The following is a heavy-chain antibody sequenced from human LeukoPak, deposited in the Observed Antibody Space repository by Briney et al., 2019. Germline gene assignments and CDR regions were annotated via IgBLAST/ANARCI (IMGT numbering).Heavy chain of an antibody. CDR2: ISLSSGGT. CDR3: ARGLTVLRFLEWLVFGY. V-gene: IGHV1-2*02. J-gene: IGHJ4*02. Sequence: GASVKVSFKASGDTFTDYYMHWLRQAPGQGLEWMGWISLSSGGTYYTQKFQDRVTMTRDASLSTAYMELSRLRSDDTAVYYCARGLTVLRFLEWLVFGYWGQGTLVTVSS. D-gene: IGHD3-3*01. CDR1: GDTFTDYY.